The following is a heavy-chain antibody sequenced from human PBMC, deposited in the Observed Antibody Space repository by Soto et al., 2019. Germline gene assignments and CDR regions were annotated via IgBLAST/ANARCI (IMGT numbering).Heavy chain of an antibody. CDR1: GFSLTNAW. Sequence: EVQLVESGGGLVEPGGSLRLSCAASGFSLTNAWMNWVRQAPGKGLEWVGRIKSNSDNGTSEYAAPVKGRFTISRDDSKNMWYRERDSLNPEATGIYSCPTHWGANSGGWPWGKGTLVTVPS. CDR3: PTHWGANSGGWP. V-gene: IGHV3-15*07. J-gene: IGHJ5*02. CDR2: IKSNSDNGTS. D-gene: IGHD6-19*01.